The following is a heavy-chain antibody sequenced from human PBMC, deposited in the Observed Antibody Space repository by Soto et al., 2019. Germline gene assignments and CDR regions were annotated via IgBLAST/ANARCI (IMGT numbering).Heavy chain of an antibody. CDR1: GFTFSSYG. J-gene: IGHJ6*02. V-gene: IGHV3-33*01. D-gene: IGHD3-22*01. CDR2: IWYDGSNK. CDR3: AREQGTTMIVVQYYYYGMDV. Sequence: PGGSLRLSCAASGFTFSSYGMHWVRQAPCKGLEWVAVIWYDGSNKYYADSVKGRFTISRDNSKNTLYLQMNSLRAEDTAVYYCAREQGTTMIVVQYYYYGMDVWGQGTTVTVSS.